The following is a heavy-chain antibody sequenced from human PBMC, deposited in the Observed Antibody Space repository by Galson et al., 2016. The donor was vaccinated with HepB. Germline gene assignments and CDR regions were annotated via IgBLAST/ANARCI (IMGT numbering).Heavy chain of an antibody. CDR2: ISYDGSNK. CDR1: GFTFSSYA. D-gene: IGHD3-3*01. Sequence: SLRLSCAASGFTFSSYAMHWVRQAPGKGLVWVALISYDGSNKYYADSVKGRFTLSRDNSKNTLYLQMNSLRAEDTAVYYCARGGTPYDFWTTGAFDIWGQGTMVTVSS. CDR3: ARGGTPYDFWTTGAFDI. J-gene: IGHJ3*02. V-gene: IGHV3-30-3*01.